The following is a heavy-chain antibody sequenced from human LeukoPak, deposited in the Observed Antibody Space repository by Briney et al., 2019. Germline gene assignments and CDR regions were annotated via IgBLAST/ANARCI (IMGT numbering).Heavy chain of an antibody. D-gene: IGHD3-16*02. CDR3: ARDKLGLGELSLYDQ. CDR2: MNPNSGGT. V-gene: IGHV1-2*02. Sequence: GASVKVSCKASGYTLTGYYMHWVRQAPGQGLEWMGWMNPNSGGTKYAQKFRGRVTMTRDTSISTAYMELSRLRSDDTAMYYCARDKLGLGELSLYDQWGQGTLVTVFS. CDR1: GYTLTGYY. J-gene: IGHJ5*02.